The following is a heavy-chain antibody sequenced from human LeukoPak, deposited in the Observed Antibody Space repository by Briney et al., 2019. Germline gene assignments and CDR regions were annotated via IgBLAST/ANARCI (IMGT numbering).Heavy chain of an antibody. J-gene: IGHJ4*02. Sequence: GGSLRLSCAASGFTFSSYAMSWVRQAPWKGLEWVSAISGSGGSTYYADSVKGRFTISRDNSKNTLYLQMNSLRAEDTAVYYCAKDLRLVRNYFDYWGQGTLVTVSS. CDR2: ISGSGGST. V-gene: IGHV3-23*01. CDR1: GFTFSSYA. CDR3: AKDLRLVRNYFDY. D-gene: IGHD6-19*01.